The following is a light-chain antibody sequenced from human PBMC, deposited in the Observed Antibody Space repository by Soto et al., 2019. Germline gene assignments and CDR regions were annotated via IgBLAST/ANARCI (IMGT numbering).Light chain of an antibody. CDR2: KAS. Sequence: DIQMTQSPSTLSASVGDRVTITCRASQSITSSLAWFQQKPGKAPKLLIYKASSLESGVPSRFSGSRSGTEFTLTISSLQPNDFANFYRHQYNTYPWTFGQRTTVEIK. CDR1: QSITSS. V-gene: IGKV1-5*03. J-gene: IGKJ1*01. CDR3: HQYNTYPWT.